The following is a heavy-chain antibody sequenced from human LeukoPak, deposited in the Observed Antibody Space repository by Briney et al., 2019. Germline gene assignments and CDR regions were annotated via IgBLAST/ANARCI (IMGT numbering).Heavy chain of an antibody. CDR2: IVGSSSNI. Sequence: GGSLRLSCTASGFSFSTYSMNWVRQAPGKGLEWVSYIVGSSSNIYYADSVKGRFTISRDNAKNSLYLQMDSLGAEDTAVYYCATDSPETAAFDYWGQGTLVTVSS. CDR3: ATDSPETAAFDY. V-gene: IGHV3-48*04. D-gene: IGHD2-21*02. CDR1: GFSFSTYS. J-gene: IGHJ4*02.